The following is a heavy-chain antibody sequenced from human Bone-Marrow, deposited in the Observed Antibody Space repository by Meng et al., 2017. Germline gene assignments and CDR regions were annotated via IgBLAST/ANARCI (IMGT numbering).Heavy chain of an antibody. D-gene: IGHD2-15*01. J-gene: IGHJ4*02. CDR3: AACSGGSCYDEIGY. Sequence: GESLKISCAASGFTFSSYGMHWVRQAPGKGLEWVAVIWYDGSNKYYADSVKGRFTISRDNSKNTLYLQMNSLRAEDTAVYYCAACSGGSCYDEIGYWGQGT. CDR1: GFTFSSYG. V-gene: IGHV3-33*01. CDR2: IWYDGSNK.